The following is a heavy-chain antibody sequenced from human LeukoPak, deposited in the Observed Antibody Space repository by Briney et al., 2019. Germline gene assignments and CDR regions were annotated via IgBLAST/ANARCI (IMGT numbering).Heavy chain of an antibody. Sequence: PGGSLRLSCAASGFTFSNFAMTWVRQAPRKGLEWVSRISGDGSVTTYADSVQGRFTISRDNAKNTLSLQMNRLGAEDTALYYCVRATYYSAWKPFDHWGQGTLVTVSS. CDR2: ISGDGSVT. V-gene: IGHV3-74*01. CDR3: VRATYYSAWKPFDH. D-gene: IGHD6-19*01. CDR1: GFTFSNFA. J-gene: IGHJ4*02.